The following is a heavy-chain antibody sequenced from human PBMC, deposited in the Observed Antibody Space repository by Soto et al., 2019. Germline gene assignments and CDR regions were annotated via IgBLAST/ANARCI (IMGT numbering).Heavy chain of an antibody. J-gene: IGHJ6*02. CDR2: IGTAGDT. V-gene: IGHV3-13*01. CDR1: GFTFSSYD. D-gene: IGHD2-15*01. CDR3: ARDIRYCSGNSCYSGGVDV. Sequence: EVQLVESGGGLVQPGGSLRLSCAASGFTFSSYDMHWVRQATGKGLEWVSVIGTAGDTYYPGSVKGRFTISRENAKNSLYLQMNSLRAEDTAVYYCARDIRYCSGNSCYSGGVDVWGQGTTVTVSS.